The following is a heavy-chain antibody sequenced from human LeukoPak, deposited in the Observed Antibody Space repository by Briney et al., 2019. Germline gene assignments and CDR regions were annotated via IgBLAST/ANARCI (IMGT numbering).Heavy chain of an antibody. V-gene: IGHV3-48*03. Sequence: SNSGNTKYYADSVKGRFSISRDNANNSVYLQMNNLRAEDTAVYYCAAVIDYWGQGTLVTGSS. CDR2: SNSGNTK. CDR3: AAVIDY. J-gene: IGHJ4*02.